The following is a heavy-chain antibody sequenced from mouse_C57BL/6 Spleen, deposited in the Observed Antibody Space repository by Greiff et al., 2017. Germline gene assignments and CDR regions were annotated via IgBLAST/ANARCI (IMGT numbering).Heavy chain of an antibody. CDR2: IDPNSGGT. D-gene: IGHD1-1*01. Sequence: QVQLKQPGAELVKPGASVKLSCKASGYTFTSYWMHWVKQRPGRGLEWIGRIDPNSGGTKYNEKFKSKATLTVDKPSSTAYMQLSSLTSEDSAVYYCARTAHYYGSSYVDAMDYWGQGTSVTVSS. CDR1: GYTFTSYW. V-gene: IGHV1-72*01. J-gene: IGHJ4*01. CDR3: ARTAHYYGSSYVDAMDY.